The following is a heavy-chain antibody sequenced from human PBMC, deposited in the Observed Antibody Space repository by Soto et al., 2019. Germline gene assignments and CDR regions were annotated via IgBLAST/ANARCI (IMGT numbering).Heavy chain of an antibody. V-gene: IGHV1-8*01. CDR3: TRSGYDYGDQSDAFDI. CDR2: MNPNRGDT. Sequence: QVQLVQSGAEVKKPGASVKVPCKASGYTFTSYDINWVRQAPGEGLEWMGWMNPNRGDTEFAQKFQTRVTLTRNTPMRTAYMERSSLTSEDTAVYYCTRSGYDYGDQSDAFDIWGQGTVVIVS. CDR1: GYTFTSYD. J-gene: IGHJ3*02. D-gene: IGHD4-17*01.